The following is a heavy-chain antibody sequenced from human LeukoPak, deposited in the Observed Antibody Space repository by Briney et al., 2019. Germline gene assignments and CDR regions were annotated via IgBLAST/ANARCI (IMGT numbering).Heavy chain of an antibody. CDR2: IIPIFGTA. V-gene: IGHV1-69*13. D-gene: IGHD3-22*01. CDR1: GGTFSNYA. J-gene: IGHJ4*02. Sequence: SVKVSCKASGGTFSNYATSWVRQAPGQGLDWMAGIIPIFGTANYAQKFQGRVTITADESTSTAYMELSSLRSEDTAVYYCASVRSSGYYYPFDYWGQGTLVTVSS. CDR3: ASVRSSGYYYPFDY.